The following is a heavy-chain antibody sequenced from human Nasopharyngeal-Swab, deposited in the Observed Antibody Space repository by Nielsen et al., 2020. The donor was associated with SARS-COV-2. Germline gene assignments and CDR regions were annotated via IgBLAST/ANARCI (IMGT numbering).Heavy chain of an antibody. D-gene: IGHD6-13*01. V-gene: IGHV6-1*01. J-gene: IGHJ6*02. CDR3: ARDGIAAAGYYYYYYGMDV. Sequence: WIRQPPSRGLEWLGRTYYRSKWYNDYAVSVKSRITISPDTSKNQFSLQLNSVTPEDTAVYYCARDGIAAAGYYYYYYGMDVWGQGTTVTVSS. CDR2: TYYRSKWYN.